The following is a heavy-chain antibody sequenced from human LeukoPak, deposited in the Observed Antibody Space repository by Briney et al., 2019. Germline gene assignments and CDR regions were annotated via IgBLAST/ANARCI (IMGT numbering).Heavy chain of an antibody. D-gene: IGHD6-6*01. CDR3: ARGRFNAARGYYYMDV. Sequence: TGGSLRLSCAASGFTFGRHSMHWVRQAPGKGLEWVSSISSSSTYIYYAASLKGRFNISRDNAKNSLYLQMHSLRAEDTAVYYCARGRFNAARGYYYMDVWGQGTTVPVSS. CDR1: GFTFGRHS. V-gene: IGHV3-21*06. J-gene: IGHJ6*03. CDR2: ISSSSTYI.